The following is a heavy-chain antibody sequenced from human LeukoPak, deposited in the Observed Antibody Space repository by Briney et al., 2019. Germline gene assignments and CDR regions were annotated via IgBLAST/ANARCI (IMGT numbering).Heavy chain of an antibody. Sequence: PGGSLRLSCAASGFTFSSYAMHWVRQAPGKGLEWVAVISYDGSNKYYADSVKGRFTISRDNSKNTLYLQMNSLRAEDTAVYYCARSSPDYYDSSGYGFDYWGQGTLVTVSS. V-gene: IGHV3-30-3*01. CDR3: ARSSPDYYDSSGYGFDY. CDR1: GFTFSSYA. J-gene: IGHJ4*02. CDR2: ISYDGSNK. D-gene: IGHD3-22*01.